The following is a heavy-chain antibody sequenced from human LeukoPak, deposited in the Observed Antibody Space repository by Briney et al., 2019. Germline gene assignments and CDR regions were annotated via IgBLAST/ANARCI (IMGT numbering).Heavy chain of an antibody. CDR2: ISGSGGST. CDR3: AKTYYYGSGSYYKFLDY. Sequence: PGGSLRLSCAASGFTFSSSAMSWVRQAPGKGLEWVSTISGSGGSTYYADSVKGRFTISRDNAKNSLYLQMNSLRAEDTAVYYCAKTYYYGSGSYYKFLDYWGQGTLVTVSS. J-gene: IGHJ4*02. CDR1: GFTFSSSA. V-gene: IGHV3-23*01. D-gene: IGHD3-10*01.